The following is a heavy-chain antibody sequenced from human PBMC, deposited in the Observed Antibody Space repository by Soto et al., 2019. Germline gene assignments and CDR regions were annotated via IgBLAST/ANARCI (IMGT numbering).Heavy chain of an antibody. Sequence: QVQLQESGPGLVKPSQTLSLTCSVSGASVRSGDYYRSSIRQAPGKGLEWIGYIYNSGGSYYNPSLKGRLTISIDTSKNQFSLKLNSVTAADTAIYYCVGTGTTDDYWGRGTLVTVSS. CDR3: VGTGTTDDY. J-gene: IGHJ4*02. CDR2: IYNSGGS. V-gene: IGHV4-30-4*01. D-gene: IGHD4-17*01. CDR1: GASVRSGDYY.